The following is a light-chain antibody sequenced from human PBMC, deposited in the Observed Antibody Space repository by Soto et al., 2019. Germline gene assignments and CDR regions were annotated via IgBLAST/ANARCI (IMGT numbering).Light chain of an antibody. Sequence: EIVLTQSPGTLSLSPGESATLSCRASQSVSSSYIAWYQQKPGQAPRLLIYGASSRATGIPDRFSGSGSGTDFTLTISRLEPEDFAVYYSQQYGNSPLTFGQGTKVEIK. J-gene: IGKJ1*01. V-gene: IGKV3-20*01. CDR1: QSVSSSY. CDR3: QQYGNSPLT. CDR2: GAS.